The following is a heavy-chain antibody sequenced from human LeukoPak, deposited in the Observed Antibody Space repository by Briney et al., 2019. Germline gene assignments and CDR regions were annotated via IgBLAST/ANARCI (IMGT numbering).Heavy chain of an antibody. CDR1: GFTFSSYA. CDR3: AKDPYVGGGYHFDS. Sequence: GGSLRLSCAASGFTFSSYAMNWARQAPGKVLEWVSTITGSGGDTYYADSVKGRFTISRDNSKNTLYLQMNSLRAEDTAIYYCAKDPYVGGGYHFDSWGQGSLVTVSS. V-gene: IGHV3-23*01. J-gene: IGHJ4*02. CDR2: ITGSGGDT. D-gene: IGHD3-22*01.